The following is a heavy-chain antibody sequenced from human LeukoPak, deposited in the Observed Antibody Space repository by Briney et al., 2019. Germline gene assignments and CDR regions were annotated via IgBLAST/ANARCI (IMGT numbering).Heavy chain of an antibody. CDR2: MNPNSGNT. V-gene: IGHV1-8*01. CDR1: GYTFTDYD. D-gene: IGHD3-9*01. Sequence: ASVKVSCKASGYTFTDYDINWVRQATGQGLEWMGWMNPNSGNTGYTQKFQGRVTMTRDTSISTAYMELSSLRSEDTAVYYCARAELRYFDWPPGDYWGQGTLVTVSS. CDR3: ARAELRYFDWPPGDY. J-gene: IGHJ4*02.